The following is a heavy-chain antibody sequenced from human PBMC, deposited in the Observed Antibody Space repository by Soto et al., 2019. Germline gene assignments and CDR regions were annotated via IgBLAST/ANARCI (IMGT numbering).Heavy chain of an antibody. J-gene: IGHJ5*02. CDR2: INHSGST. D-gene: IGHD4-17*01. Sequence: SETLSLTCAVYGGSFSGYYWSWIRQPPGKGLEWIGEINHSGSTNYNPSLKSRVTISVDTSKNQFSLKLSSVTAADTAVYYCARSRRDYGDPSNWFDPWGQGTLVTVSS. CDR3: ARSRRDYGDPSNWFDP. CDR1: GGSFSGYY. V-gene: IGHV4-34*01.